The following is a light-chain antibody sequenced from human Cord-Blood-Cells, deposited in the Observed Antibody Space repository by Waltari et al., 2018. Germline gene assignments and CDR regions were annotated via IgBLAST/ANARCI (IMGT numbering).Light chain of an antibody. CDR1: KLGDKY. V-gene: IGLV3-1*01. CDR3: QAWDSSTHVV. J-gene: IGLJ2*01. Sequence: SYELTQPPSVSVSPGQTASITCSGDKLGDKYACWYQQKPGQSPVLVIYQDSKRPSGIPWRFSGSNSGNTATLTIGGTQAMDEADYYCQAWDSSTHVVFGGGTKLTVL. CDR2: QDS.